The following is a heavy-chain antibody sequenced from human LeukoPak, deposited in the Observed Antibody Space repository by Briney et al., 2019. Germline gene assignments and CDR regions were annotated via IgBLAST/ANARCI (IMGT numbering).Heavy chain of an antibody. CDR1: GLTFSSYW. V-gene: IGHV3-7*01. Sequence: GGSLRLSCAACGLTFSSYWMSWVRQAPGKGLEWVASIKQDGTETYYVDSVKGRFTISRDNAKNSLYLQMNSLRVDDTAMYYCARGDSGWGGGDAFHIWGQGTMVTVSS. D-gene: IGHD3-10*01. CDR2: IKQDGTET. J-gene: IGHJ3*02. CDR3: ARGDSGWGGGDAFHI.